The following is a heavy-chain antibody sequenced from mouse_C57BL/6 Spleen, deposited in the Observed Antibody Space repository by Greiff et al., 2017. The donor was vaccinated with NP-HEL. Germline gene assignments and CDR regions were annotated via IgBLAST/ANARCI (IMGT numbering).Heavy chain of an antibody. CDR2: IYPGDGDT. Sequence: VQLQQSGPELVKPGASVKISCKASGYAFSSSWMNWVKQRPGKGLEWIGRIYPGDGDTNYNGKFKGKATLTADKSSSTAYMQLSSLTSEDSAVYFCARRGNYAAMDNWGQGTSVTVSS. J-gene: IGHJ4*01. D-gene: IGHD2-1*01. V-gene: IGHV1-82*01. CDR3: ARRGNYAAMDN. CDR1: GYAFSSSW.